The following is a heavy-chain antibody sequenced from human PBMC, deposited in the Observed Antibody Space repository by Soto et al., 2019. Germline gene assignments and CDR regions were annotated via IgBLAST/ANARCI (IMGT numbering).Heavy chain of an antibody. J-gene: IGHJ4*02. Sequence: ASVKVSCKASGYTFTSYGISWVRQAPGQGLEWMGWISAYNGNTNYAKKLQGRVTMTTDTSTSTAYMGLRSLRSDDTAVYYCAREPTLTGDPAIFDYWGQGTLVTVSS. D-gene: IGHD7-27*01. V-gene: IGHV1-18*01. CDR3: AREPTLTGDPAIFDY. CDR2: ISAYNGNT. CDR1: GYTFTSYG.